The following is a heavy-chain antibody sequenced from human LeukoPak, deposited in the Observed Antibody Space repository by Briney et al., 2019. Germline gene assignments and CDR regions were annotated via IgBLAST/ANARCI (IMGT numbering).Heavy chain of an antibody. Sequence: PGGSLRLSCGASGFTFSDYYMSWIRQAPGKGLEWVSYISSSSSYIYYADSVKGRFTISRDNAKNSLYLQMNSLRAEDTAVYYCARDSHYYDSSGYYYVIHYYYYMDVWGKGTTVTVSS. CDR3: ARDSHYYDSSGYYYVIHYYYYMDV. D-gene: IGHD3-22*01. V-gene: IGHV3-11*06. CDR2: ISSSSSYI. J-gene: IGHJ6*03. CDR1: GFTFSDYY.